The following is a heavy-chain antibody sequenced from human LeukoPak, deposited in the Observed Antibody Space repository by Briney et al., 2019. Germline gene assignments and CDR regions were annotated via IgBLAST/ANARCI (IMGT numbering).Heavy chain of an antibody. J-gene: IGHJ4*02. CDR1: GFTFSGSA. V-gene: IGHV3-73*01. CDR2: IRSKANSYAT. Sequence: GGSLRLSCAASGFTFSGSAMPWVRQASGKGLEWVGRIRSKANSYATAYAASVKGRFTISRDDSKNTAYLQMNSLKTEDTAVYYCIVLGLLTFDYWGQGTLVTVSS. CDR3: IVLGLLTFDY. D-gene: IGHD4/OR15-4a*01.